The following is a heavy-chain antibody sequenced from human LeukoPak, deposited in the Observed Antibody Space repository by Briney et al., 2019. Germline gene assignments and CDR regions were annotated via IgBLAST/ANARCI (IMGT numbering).Heavy chain of an antibody. J-gene: IGHJ6*03. CDR3: ARRTNYYYMDV. Sequence: SGGSQRLSCAAPGFTVDDYGMSWVRQAPGKGLEWVSGINWNGGSTGYADSVKGRFTISRDNAKNSLYLQMNSLRAEDTALYYCARRTNYYYMDVWGKGTTVTVSS. CDR2: INWNGGST. CDR1: GFTVDDYG. V-gene: IGHV3-20*04.